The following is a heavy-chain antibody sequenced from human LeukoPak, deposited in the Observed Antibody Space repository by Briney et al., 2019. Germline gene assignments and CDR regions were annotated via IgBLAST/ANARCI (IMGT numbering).Heavy chain of an antibody. D-gene: IGHD6-13*01. J-gene: IGHJ6*02. Sequence: SETLSLICTVSGGSISSYYWSWIRQPPGKGLEWIGYIYYSGSTNYNPSLKSRVTISVDTSKNQFSLKLSSVTAADTAVYYCARGVGYSSSWYSYYYYYYGMDVWGQGTTVTVSS. CDR3: ARGVGYSSSWYSYYYYYYGMDV. CDR1: GGSISSYY. V-gene: IGHV4-59*01. CDR2: IYYSGST.